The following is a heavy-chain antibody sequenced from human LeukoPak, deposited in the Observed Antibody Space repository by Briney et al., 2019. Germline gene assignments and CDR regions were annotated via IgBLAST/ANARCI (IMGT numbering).Heavy chain of an antibody. V-gene: IGHV3-7*01. J-gene: IGHJ6*03. CDR1: GFSFSNYW. CDR3: ARGLYYDILTGYWAGYYYYMDV. CDR2: INQDVSRK. Sequence: PGGSLRLSCVASGFSFSNYWMSWVRQAPGKGLEWVASINQDVSRKYYVDSVKGRFTISRDNAKNSLYLQMNSLRAEDTAVYYCARGLYYDILTGYWAGYYYYMDVWGKGTTVTVSS. D-gene: IGHD3-9*01.